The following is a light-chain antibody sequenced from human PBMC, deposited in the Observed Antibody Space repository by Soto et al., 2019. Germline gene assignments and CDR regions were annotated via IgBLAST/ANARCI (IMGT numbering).Light chain of an antibody. Sequence: EIVLTQSPATLSVSPGERVTLSCRASQAIRSNLAWHQQKPGQPPRLLLYGASTRATDPPVRFSGSGSGTEFTLTITSLQSEDFAVYYCQQYNNWPLTFGQGTRLAIK. CDR1: QAIRSN. CDR2: GAS. V-gene: IGKV3-15*01. J-gene: IGKJ5*01. CDR3: QQYNNWPLT.